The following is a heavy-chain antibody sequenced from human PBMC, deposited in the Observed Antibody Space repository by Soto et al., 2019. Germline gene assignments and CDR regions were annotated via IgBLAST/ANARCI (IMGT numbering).Heavy chain of an antibody. CDR3: AKDLSDGYNPDPLDY. CDR1: GFIFSSYG. Sequence: GGSLRLSCAASGFIFSSYGMHWVRQAPGKGLEWVAVISFDGSNKYYADSVKGRFIISRDNSKNTLYLQMNSLRAEDTAVFHCAKDLSDGYNPDPLDYWGQGTLVTVSS. J-gene: IGHJ4*02. CDR2: ISFDGSNK. D-gene: IGHD5-12*01. V-gene: IGHV3-30*18.